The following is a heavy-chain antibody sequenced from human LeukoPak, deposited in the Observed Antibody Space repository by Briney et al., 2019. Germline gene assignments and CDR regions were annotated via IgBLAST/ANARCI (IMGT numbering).Heavy chain of an antibody. J-gene: IGHJ4*02. CDR1: GGSISSGDYY. V-gene: IGHV4-61*08. D-gene: IGHD6-19*01. CDR3: ASSSGWYYYFDY. CDR2: IYYSGST. Sequence: SETLSLTCTVSGGSISSGDYYWSWIRQPPGKGLEWIGYIYYSGSTNYNPSLKSRVTISVDTSKNQFSLKLSSVTAADTAVYYCASSSGWYYYFDYWGQGTLVTVSS.